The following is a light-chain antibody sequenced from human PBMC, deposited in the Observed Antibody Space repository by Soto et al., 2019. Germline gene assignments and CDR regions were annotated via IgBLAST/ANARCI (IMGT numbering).Light chain of an antibody. CDR1: SSDVGGYNY. CDR3: CSYTSSRTYV. Sequence: QSALTQPASVSGSPGQSITISCPGTSSDVGGYNYVSWYQQHPGKAPKLMIYEVSNRPSGVSNRFSGSKSGNTASLTISGLQAEDEADYYCCSYTSSRTYVFGTGTKVTVL. CDR2: EVS. V-gene: IGLV2-14*01. J-gene: IGLJ1*01.